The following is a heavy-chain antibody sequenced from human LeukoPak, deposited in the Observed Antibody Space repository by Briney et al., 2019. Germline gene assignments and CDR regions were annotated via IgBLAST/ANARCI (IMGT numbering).Heavy chain of an antibody. Sequence: PGGSLRLSCAASGFTVSSNYMSWVRQAPGKGLEWVSVIYSGGSTYYADSVKGRFTISRDNSKNTLYLQMNSLRAEDTAVYYCAKSKNTYYYYYYMDVWGKGTTVTVSS. CDR3: AKSKNTYYYYYYMDV. V-gene: IGHV3-53*05. CDR1: GFTVSSNY. J-gene: IGHJ6*03. CDR2: IYSGGST.